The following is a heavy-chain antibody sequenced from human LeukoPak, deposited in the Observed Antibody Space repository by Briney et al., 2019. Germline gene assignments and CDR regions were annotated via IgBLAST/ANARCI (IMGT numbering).Heavy chain of an antibody. CDR2: INHSGST. D-gene: IGHD3-22*01. V-gene: IGHV4-34*01. CDR1: GGSFSGYY. Sequence: SETLSLTCAVYGGSFSGYYWSWIRQPPGKGLEWIGEINHSGSTNYNPSLKSRVTISVDTSKNQFSLKVRSVTAADTAVYYCARGYYDSSGYYNYFDYWGQGSLVTVSS. J-gene: IGHJ4*02. CDR3: ARGYYDSSGYYNYFDY.